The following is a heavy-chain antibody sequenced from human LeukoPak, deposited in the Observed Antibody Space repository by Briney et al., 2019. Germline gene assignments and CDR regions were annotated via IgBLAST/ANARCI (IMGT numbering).Heavy chain of an antibody. V-gene: IGHV3-74*01. J-gene: IGHJ4*02. CDR3: ARGDYYDSSGPDY. CDR2: FKGDGSPT. D-gene: IGHD3-22*01. CDR1: GFTFSTYW. Sequence: GGSLRLSCAASGFTFSTYWMHWVRQTPGKGLVWVARFKGDGSPTIYADSVKGRFTISRDNSKNTLYLQMNSLRAEDTDVYYCARGDYYDSSGPDYWGQGTLVTVSS.